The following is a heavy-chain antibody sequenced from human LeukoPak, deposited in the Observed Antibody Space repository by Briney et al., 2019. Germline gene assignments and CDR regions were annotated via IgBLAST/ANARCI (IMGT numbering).Heavy chain of an antibody. CDR3: ARASGSSAVPFDY. D-gene: IGHD3-10*01. CDR2: IYPENGAT. CDR1: GYTFTGNY. J-gene: IGHJ4*02. V-gene: IGHV1-2*02. Sequence: ASVKVSCKTSGYTFTGNYMHWVRQAPGQGLEWMGWIYPENGATNYAQKFQGRVTMTRDTSTSTLYMELSSLTSEDTAVYYCARASGSSAVPFDYWGQGTLVTVSS.